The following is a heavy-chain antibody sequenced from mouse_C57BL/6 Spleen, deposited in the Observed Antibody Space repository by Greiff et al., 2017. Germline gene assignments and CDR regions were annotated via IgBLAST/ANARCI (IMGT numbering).Heavy chain of an antibody. V-gene: IGHV5-9-1*02. CDR1: GFTFSSYA. J-gene: IGHJ2*01. CDR2: ISSGGDYI. D-gene: IGHD1-1*01. CDR3: TRGHYYGSSFYYFDY. Sequence: EVHLVESGEGLVKPGGSLKLSCAASGFTFSSYAMSWVRQTPEKRLEWVAYISSGGDYIYYADTVKGRFTISRDNARNTLYLQMSSLKSEDTAMYYCTRGHYYGSSFYYFDYWGQGTTLTVSS.